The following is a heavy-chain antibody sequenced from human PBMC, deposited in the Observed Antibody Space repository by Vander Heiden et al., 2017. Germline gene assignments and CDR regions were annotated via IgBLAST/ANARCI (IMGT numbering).Heavy chain of an antibody. CDR3: ARVRWGSYDS. Sequence: EVQLVESGGGLVQPGGSLRLSCAASGFSFSNYDMHWVRQVTGKGLEWVSAVDTAGDTFYPASVKGRFTISREDATNSLYLQMNSLRAGDTAVYYCARVRWGSYDSWGQGTLGTVSS. CDR1: GFSFSNYD. D-gene: IGHD7-27*01. J-gene: IGHJ4*02. V-gene: IGHV3-13*01. CDR2: VDTAGDT.